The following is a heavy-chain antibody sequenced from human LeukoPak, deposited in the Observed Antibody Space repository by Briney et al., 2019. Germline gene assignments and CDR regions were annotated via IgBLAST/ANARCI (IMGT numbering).Heavy chain of an antibody. D-gene: IGHD1-26*01. CDR3: ARGDSGSYLYYFDY. CDR1: GYTFTGYY. V-gene: IGHV1-2*06. J-gene: IGHJ4*02. Sequence: GASVKVSCTASGYTFTGYYMHWVRQAPGQGLEWMGRINPNSGGTNYAQKFQGRVTMTRDTSISTAYMELSRLRSDDTAVYYCARGDSGSYLYYFDYWGQGTLVTVSS. CDR2: INPNSGGT.